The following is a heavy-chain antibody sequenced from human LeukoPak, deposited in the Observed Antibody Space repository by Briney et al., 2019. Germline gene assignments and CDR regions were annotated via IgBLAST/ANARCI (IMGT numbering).Heavy chain of an antibody. D-gene: IGHD3-22*01. Sequence: GGSLRLSCAASGFTFSSYSMNWVRQTPGKGLEWVSYISGSSNTIYYADSVRGRFTISRDNAKDSLYLQMNSLRAEDTAVYYCASNQAESGGYSGAYWGQGTLVTVSS. CDR1: GFTFSSYS. J-gene: IGHJ4*02. CDR2: ISGSSNTI. V-gene: IGHV3-48*01. CDR3: ASNQAESGGYSGAY.